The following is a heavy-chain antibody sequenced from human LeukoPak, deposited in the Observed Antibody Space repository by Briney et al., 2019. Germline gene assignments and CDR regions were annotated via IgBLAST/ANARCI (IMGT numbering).Heavy chain of an antibody. V-gene: IGHV5-51*01. J-gene: IGHJ3*02. D-gene: IGHD2-15*01. Sequence: GESLQISCKGSGYSFTSYWIGWVRQMPGKGLEWMGITYPGDSDTRYSPSFQGQVTISADKSISTAYLQWSSLKASDTAMYYCARPYCSGGACYGSGFNIWGQGTMVTVSS. CDR1: GYSFTSYW. CDR3: ARPYCSGGACYGSGFNI. CDR2: TYPGDSDT.